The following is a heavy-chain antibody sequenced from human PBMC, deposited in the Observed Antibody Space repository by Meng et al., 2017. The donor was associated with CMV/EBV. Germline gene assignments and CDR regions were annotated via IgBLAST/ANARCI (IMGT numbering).Heavy chain of an antibody. Sequence: YGGSFSGYYWSWIRQPPGKGLEWIGEINHSGSTNYNPSLKGRVTISVDTSKNQFSLKLSSVTAADTAVYYCARNYDFWSGYWNWFDPWGQGTLVTVSS. D-gene: IGHD3-3*01. CDR3: ARNYDFWSGYWNWFDP. CDR1: GGSFSGYY. CDR2: INHSGST. V-gene: IGHV4-34*01. J-gene: IGHJ5*02.